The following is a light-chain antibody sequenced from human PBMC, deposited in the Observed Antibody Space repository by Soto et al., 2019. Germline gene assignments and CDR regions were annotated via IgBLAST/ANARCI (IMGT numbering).Light chain of an antibody. Sequence: QSVLTQPASVSGSPGQSITISCTGTSSDVGGYNYVSWYQQYPGKAPKLMIYDVNNRPSGVSNRFSGSKSGNTASLTISGLQAEDVANYYCSSYTSISTVIFGGGTKLTVL. CDR3: SSYTSISTVI. CDR1: SSDVGGYNY. CDR2: DVN. J-gene: IGLJ2*01. V-gene: IGLV2-14*01.